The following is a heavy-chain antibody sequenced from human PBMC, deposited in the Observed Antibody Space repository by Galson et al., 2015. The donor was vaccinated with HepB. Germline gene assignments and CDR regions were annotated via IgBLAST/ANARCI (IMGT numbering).Heavy chain of an antibody. J-gene: IGHJ2*01. Sequence: QSGAEVKKPGESLRISCKGSGYSFTSYWIGWVRQMPGKGLEWMGRIDPSDSYTNYSPSFQGHVTISADKSISTAYLQWSSLKASDTAMYYCARHKSWGAAAGVYWYFDLWGRGTLVTVSS. CDR1: GYSFTSYW. V-gene: IGHV5-10-1*01. D-gene: IGHD6-13*01. CDR3: ARHKSWGAAAGVYWYFDL. CDR2: IDPSDSYT.